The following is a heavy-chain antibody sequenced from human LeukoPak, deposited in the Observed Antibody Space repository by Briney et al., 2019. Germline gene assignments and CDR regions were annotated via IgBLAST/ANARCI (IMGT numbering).Heavy chain of an antibody. J-gene: IGHJ4*02. CDR2: ISAYNGNT. Sequence: ASVKVSCKASGYTFTSYGISWVRQPPGQGREWMGWISAYNGNTNYAQKLQGRVTMTTDTSTSTAYMELRSLRSEDTAVYYCALQGVRGVSYFFDFWGQGTLVTVSS. V-gene: IGHV1-18*01. CDR1: GYTFTSYG. D-gene: IGHD3-10*01. CDR3: ALQGVRGVSYFFDF.